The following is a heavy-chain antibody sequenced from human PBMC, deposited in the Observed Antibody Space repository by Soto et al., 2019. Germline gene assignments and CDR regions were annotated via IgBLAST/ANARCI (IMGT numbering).Heavy chain of an antibody. CDR3: ASSPYYYDSSGYYYCAYFQL. CDR2: IIPIFGTA. Sequence: QVQLVQSGAEVKKPGSSVKVSCKASGGTFSSYAISWVRQAPGQGLEWMGGIIPIFGTANYAQKFQGRVTIIADESTSTAYMELSSLRSEDTVVYYCASSPYYYDSSGYYYCAYFQLWGQGTLVTVSS. D-gene: IGHD3-22*01. V-gene: IGHV1-69*01. CDR1: GGTFSSYA. J-gene: IGHJ1*01.